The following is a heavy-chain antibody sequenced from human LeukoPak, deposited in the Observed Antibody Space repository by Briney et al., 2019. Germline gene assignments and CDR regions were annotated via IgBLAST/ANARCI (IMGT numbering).Heavy chain of an antibody. CDR3: ARENMYDSSDYYGWSGYYDH. J-gene: IGHJ4*02. V-gene: IGHV3-7*01. CDR2: IKQDGSEK. Sequence: PGGSLRLSCAASGFTFSNYWMSWVRQAPGKGLEWVANIKQDGSEKYYVDSVKGRFTISRDNAKNSLYLQMNSLRAEDTAIYYCARENMYDSSDYYGWSGYYDHWGQGTLVTVSS. CDR1: GFTFSNYW. D-gene: IGHD3-22*01.